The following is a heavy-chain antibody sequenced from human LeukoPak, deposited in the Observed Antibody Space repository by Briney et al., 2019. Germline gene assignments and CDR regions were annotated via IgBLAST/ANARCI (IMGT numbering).Heavy chain of an antibody. CDR1: GGTFSSYA. D-gene: IGHD2-2*01. CDR3: ARWRVPANWFDP. Sequence: VASVKVSCKASGGTFSSYAISWVRQAPGQGLEWMGGIIPIFGTANYAQKFQGRVTITADKSTSTAYMELSSLRSEDTAVYYCARWRVPANWFDPWGQGTLVTVSS. J-gene: IGHJ5*02. V-gene: IGHV1-69*06. CDR2: IIPIFGTA.